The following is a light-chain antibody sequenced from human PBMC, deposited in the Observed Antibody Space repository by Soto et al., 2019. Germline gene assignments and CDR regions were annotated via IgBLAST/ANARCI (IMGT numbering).Light chain of an antibody. Sequence: EIVLTQSPGTLSLSPGERATLSCRASQSVSSSYLAWYQQKPGQAPRLLIYGASSRATGIPDRFSGSGSGTDFTLTISRLEPEDFAVYYCQPYGSSPPWTFGQRTKVDIK. J-gene: IGKJ1*01. V-gene: IGKV3-20*01. CDR3: QPYGSSPPWT. CDR2: GAS. CDR1: QSVSSSY.